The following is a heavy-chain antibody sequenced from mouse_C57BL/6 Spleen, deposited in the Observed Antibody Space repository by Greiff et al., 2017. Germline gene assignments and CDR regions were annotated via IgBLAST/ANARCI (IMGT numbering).Heavy chain of an antibody. CDR2: IDPSDSYT. CDR3: AVYGNYVDY. CDR1: GYTFTSYW. J-gene: IGHJ2*01. D-gene: IGHD2-1*01. V-gene: IGHV1-50*01. Sequence: VQLQQPGAELVKPGASVKLSCKASGYTFTSYWMQWVKQRPGQGLEWIGEIDPSDSYTNYNQKFKGKATLTVDTSSSTAYMQLSSLTSEDSAVYYCAVYGNYVDYWGQGTTLTVSS.